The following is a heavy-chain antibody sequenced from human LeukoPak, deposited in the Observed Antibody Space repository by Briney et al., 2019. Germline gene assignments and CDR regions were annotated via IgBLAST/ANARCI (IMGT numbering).Heavy chain of an antibody. V-gene: IGHV3-13*01. CDR3: ARGQGYESYYYMDV. CDR1: GFTFSSYD. CDR2: IGTAGEI. D-gene: IGHD2-2*01. Sequence: GGSLRLSCAASGFTFSSYDMHWVRQATGKGLEWVSGIGTAGEIYYPGSVKGRFTISRENAKNSLYLQMNSLRPEDTAVFYCARGQGYESYYYMDVWGKGTTVSVS. J-gene: IGHJ6*03.